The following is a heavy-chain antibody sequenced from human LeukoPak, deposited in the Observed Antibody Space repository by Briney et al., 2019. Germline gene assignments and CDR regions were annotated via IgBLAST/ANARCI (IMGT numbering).Heavy chain of an antibody. D-gene: IGHD1-7*01. CDR2: ISSSSSYI. V-gene: IGHV3-21*01. J-gene: IGHJ4*02. CDR1: GFTFSSYS. Sequence: GGSLRLSCAASGFTFSSYSMNWVRQAPGKGLEWVSSISSSSSYIYYADSVKGRFTISRDNAKNSLYLQMNSLRAEDTAVYYCARDEGSSENWNYAQYWGQGTLVTVSS. CDR3: ARDEGSSENWNYAQY.